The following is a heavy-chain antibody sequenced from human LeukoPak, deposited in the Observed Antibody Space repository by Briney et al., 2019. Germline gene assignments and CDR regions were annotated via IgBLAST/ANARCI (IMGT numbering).Heavy chain of an antibody. J-gene: IGHJ4*02. Sequence: GGSLRLSCAASGFTFSSYSMNWVRQASGKGLEWVGRIRDRAHGYSTEYAASVKGRFTISRDDSKNSLYLRMSSLRTEDTAVYHCARGAIVGAYFDSWGQGALVTVSS. CDR1: GFTFSSYS. CDR3: ARGAIVGAYFDS. CDR2: IRDRAHGYST. D-gene: IGHD2-21*01. V-gene: IGHV3-72*01.